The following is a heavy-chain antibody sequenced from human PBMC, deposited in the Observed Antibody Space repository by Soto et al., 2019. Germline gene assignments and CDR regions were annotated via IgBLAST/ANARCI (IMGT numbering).Heavy chain of an antibody. J-gene: IGHJ6*02. CDR1: GFTFSSYS. CDR2: ISSSSSTI. D-gene: IGHD4-17*01. Sequence: PGGSLRLSCAASGFTFSSYSMNWVRQAPGKGLEWVSYISSSSSTIYYADSVKGRFTISSDNAKNSLYLQMNSLRDEDTAVYYCARELPVTPYYYYYGMDVWGQGTTVTVSS. V-gene: IGHV3-48*02. CDR3: ARELPVTPYYYYYGMDV.